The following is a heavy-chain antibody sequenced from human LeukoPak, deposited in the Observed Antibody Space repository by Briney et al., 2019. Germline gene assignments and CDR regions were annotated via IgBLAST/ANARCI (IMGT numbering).Heavy chain of an antibody. D-gene: IGHD4-17*01. CDR3: AREGGDYRGHAFDI. CDR2: MNPNSGNT. V-gene: IGHV1-8*01. CDR1: GYTFTSYD. J-gene: IGHJ3*02. Sequence: GASVKVSCKASGYTFTSYDINWVRQATGQGLEWMGWMNPNSGNTGYAQKFQGRVTMTRNTSISTAYMELSSLRSEDTAVYYCAREGGDYRGHAFDIWGQGTMVTVSS.